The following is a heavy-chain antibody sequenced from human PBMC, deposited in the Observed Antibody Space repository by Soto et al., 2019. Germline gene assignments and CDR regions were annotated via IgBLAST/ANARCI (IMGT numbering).Heavy chain of an antibody. V-gene: IGHV3-23*01. CDR1: VFPFGANA. Sequence: EVQVLESGGGWVQPGGSLRLSCVVSVFPFGANAMSWVRQAPGKGLEWVSGLSNTGRRTSYADCVKGRFNISRDNSENTVYLQMNSLRVEDTAVYYCATEMGATQGPFDNWGQGPWSPSPQ. CDR3: ATEMGATQGPFDN. CDR2: LSNTGRRT. D-gene: IGHD1-26*01. J-gene: IGHJ4*02.